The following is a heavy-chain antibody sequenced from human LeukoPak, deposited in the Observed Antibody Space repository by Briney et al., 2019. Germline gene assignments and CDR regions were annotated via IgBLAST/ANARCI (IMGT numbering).Heavy chain of an antibody. Sequence: GGSLRLSCAASGFTFDDYDMSWVCQVPGKGLEWVSAINWNGASTGYADSVKGRFTISRDNAKNSLYLQMNSLSAEDTALYFCARDVEYSNIYFYYYIDVWGKGTTVTVSS. CDR2: INWNGAST. D-gene: IGHD6-6*01. CDR1: GFTFDDYD. V-gene: IGHV3-20*04. CDR3: ARDVEYSNIYFYYYIDV. J-gene: IGHJ6*03.